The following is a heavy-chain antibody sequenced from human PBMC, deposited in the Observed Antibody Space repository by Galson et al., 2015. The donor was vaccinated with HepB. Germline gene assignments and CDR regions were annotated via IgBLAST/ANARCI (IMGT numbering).Heavy chain of an antibody. Sequence: SLRLSCAASGFTFSNYWMHWVRQAPGKGLMWVSRIESDGGSTRYADSVKGRFTISRDNAKNTLYLEMNNLRAEDTAVYYCVRGPRDSSGWTLFDYWGQGTLVTVS. CDR1: GFTFSNYW. D-gene: IGHD6-19*01. CDR2: IESDGGST. J-gene: IGHJ4*02. CDR3: VRGPRDSSGWTLFDY. V-gene: IGHV3-74*01.